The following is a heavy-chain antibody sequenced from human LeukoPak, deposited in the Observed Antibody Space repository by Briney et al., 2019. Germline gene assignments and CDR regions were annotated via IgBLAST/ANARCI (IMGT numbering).Heavy chain of an antibody. Sequence: SETLSLTCTVSGGSISSGSHYWSWIRQPAGKGLEWVGRIYTSGSTKYNPSLKSRVTISVDTSKNQFSLRLHSVIAADTAVYYCAQDLNGGSHIDYWGQGSQVTVSS. CDR1: GGSISSGSHY. CDR2: IYTSGST. J-gene: IGHJ4*02. CDR3: AQDLNGGSHIDY. V-gene: IGHV4-61*02. D-gene: IGHD4-23*01.